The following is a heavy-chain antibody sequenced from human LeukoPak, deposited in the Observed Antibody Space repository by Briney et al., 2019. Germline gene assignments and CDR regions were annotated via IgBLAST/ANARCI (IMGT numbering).Heavy chain of an antibody. V-gene: IGHV4-39*07. CDR2: IYSSGSA. D-gene: IGHD3-10*01. CDR1: GGSISSNNYY. J-gene: IGHJ6*04. Sequence: PSETLSLTCTVSGGSISSNNYYWAWIRQPPGKGLEWIGSIYSSGSASYNPSLKSRVSIVLDTSKNQFSLKLSSVTAADTAVYYCARILLWFGEPTMAPLDVWGKGTTVTISS. CDR3: ARILLWFGEPTMAPLDV.